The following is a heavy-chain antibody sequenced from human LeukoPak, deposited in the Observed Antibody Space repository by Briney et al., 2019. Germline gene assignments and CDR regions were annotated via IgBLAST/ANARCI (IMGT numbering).Heavy chain of an antibody. CDR2: IYYSGST. D-gene: IGHD2-15*01. Sequence: KPSETLSLTCTVSGGSISSSSYYWGWIRQPPGKGLGWVGIIYYSGSTYYNPSLKSRVTISVDTSKNQFSLKLSSVTAADTAVYYCARPYCSGGSCYIDYWGQGTLVTVSS. V-gene: IGHV4-39*01. CDR1: GGSISSSSYY. CDR3: ARPYCSGGSCYIDY. J-gene: IGHJ4*02.